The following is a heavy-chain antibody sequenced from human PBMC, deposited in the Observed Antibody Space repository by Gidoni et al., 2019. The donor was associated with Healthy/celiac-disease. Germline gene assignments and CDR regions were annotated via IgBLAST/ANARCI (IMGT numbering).Heavy chain of an antibody. D-gene: IGHD1-26*01. Sequence: QVQLVESGGGVVQPGRSLRLSCAASAFTFSSYGLHWVRQAPGKGLELVAVISYDGSNKYYADSVKGRFTISRDNSKNTLYLQMNSLRAEDTAVYYCAKSSGSYLGWFDPWGQGTLVTVSS. J-gene: IGHJ5*02. CDR2: ISYDGSNK. V-gene: IGHV3-30*18. CDR1: AFTFSSYG. CDR3: AKSSGSYLGWFDP.